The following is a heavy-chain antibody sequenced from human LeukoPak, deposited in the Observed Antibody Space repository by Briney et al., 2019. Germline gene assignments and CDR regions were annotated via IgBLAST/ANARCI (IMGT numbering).Heavy chain of an antibody. CDR3: ARHLYDFWSGYPDY. J-gene: IGHJ4*02. V-gene: IGHV5-51*01. Sequence: GESLKISCKGSGYTFTNYWIGWVRQMPGRGLEWMGIIYPGDSDTRYSPSFQGQVTISADKSISTAYLQWSSLKALDTAIYYCARHLYDFWSGYPDYWGQGTLVTVSS. D-gene: IGHD3-3*01. CDR1: GYTFTNYW. CDR2: IYPGDSDT.